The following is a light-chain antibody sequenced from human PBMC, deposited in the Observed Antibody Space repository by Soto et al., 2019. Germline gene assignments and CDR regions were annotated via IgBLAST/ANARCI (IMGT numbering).Light chain of an antibody. Sequence: QLVLTQSPSASASLGASVKLTCTLSSGHSSYDIAWHQQQPDKGPRFLMTVNSGGSHKKGDGIPDRFSGSSSGAERYLTISSLQSEDEADYYCQTWGTGYVVFGGGTKLTVL. J-gene: IGLJ2*01. CDR3: QTWGTGYVV. V-gene: IGLV4-69*01. CDR1: SGHSSYD. CDR2: VNSGGSH.